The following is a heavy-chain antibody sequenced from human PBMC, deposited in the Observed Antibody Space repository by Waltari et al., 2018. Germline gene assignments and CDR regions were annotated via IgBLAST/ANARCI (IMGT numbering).Heavy chain of an antibody. Sequence: QVQLQQWGAGLLKPSETLSLTCAVYGGSFSGYYWSWIRQPPGKGLEWIGEINHSGSTTYNPSLKSRVTISVDTSKNQFSLKLSSVTAADTAVYYCARGRKQWLVYSDDWFDPWGQGTLVTVSS. CDR2: INHSGST. V-gene: IGHV4-34*01. D-gene: IGHD6-19*01. CDR1: GGSFSGYY. CDR3: ARGRKQWLVYSDDWFDP. J-gene: IGHJ5*02.